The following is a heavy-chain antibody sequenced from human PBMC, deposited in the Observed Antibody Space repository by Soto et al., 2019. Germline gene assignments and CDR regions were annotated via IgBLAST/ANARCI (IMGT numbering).Heavy chain of an antibody. CDR2: ISSNVGST. J-gene: IGHJ6*03. CDR3: AISPRYSYYMDV. CDR1: GFTFSSYA. Sequence: EVQLVESGGGLVQPGGSLRLSCAASGFTFSSYAMHWVRQAPGKGLEYVSAISSNVGSTYYANSVKGRFTISRDNSKNPLYLQMVSLRAEDMAVYYCAISPRYSYYMDVLGKGTTVTVSS. D-gene: IGHD3-16*02. V-gene: IGHV3-64*01.